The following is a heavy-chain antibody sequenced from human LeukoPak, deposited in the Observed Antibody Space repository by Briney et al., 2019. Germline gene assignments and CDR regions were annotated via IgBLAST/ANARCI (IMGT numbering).Heavy chain of an antibody. J-gene: IGHJ4*02. CDR3: ARVPEWELQD. D-gene: IGHD1-26*01. V-gene: IGHV1-69*05. CDR1: GGTFSSYA. CDR2: IIPIFGTA. Sequence: ASVKVSCKASGGTFSSYAISWVRQAPGQGLEWMGGIIPIFGTANYAQKFQGRVTITTDESTSTAYMELSSLRSEDTAVYYCARVPEWELQDWGQGTLVTVSS.